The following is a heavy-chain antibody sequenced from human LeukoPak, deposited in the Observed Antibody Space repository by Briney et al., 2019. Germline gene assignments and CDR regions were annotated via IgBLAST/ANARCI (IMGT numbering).Heavy chain of an antibody. V-gene: IGHV3-23*01. Sequence: GGSLRLSCAASGFTFSSYAMSWVRQAPGEWREWVSSVSSSGGSTYYADSVKGRSTISRDKSKNTLYLQMNSLRAEDTAVYFCAVFGIWGQGTLVTVSS. CDR1: GFTFSSYA. CDR2: VSSSGGST. CDR3: AVFGI. D-gene: IGHD3-10*01. J-gene: IGHJ4*02.